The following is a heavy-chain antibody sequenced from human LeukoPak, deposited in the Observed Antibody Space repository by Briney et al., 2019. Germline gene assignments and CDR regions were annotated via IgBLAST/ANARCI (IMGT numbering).Heavy chain of an antibody. CDR2: IYYSGST. CDR1: GGSISSYY. Sequence: SETLSLTCTVSGGSISSYYWSWIRQPPGKGLEWIGYIYYSGSTNYNPSLKSRVTISVDTSKNQFSLNLSSVTAADTAVYYCARGTSGSYYVVPYYFDYWGQGTLVTVSS. V-gene: IGHV4-59*01. J-gene: IGHJ4*02. CDR3: ARGTSGSYYVVPYYFDY. D-gene: IGHD1-26*01.